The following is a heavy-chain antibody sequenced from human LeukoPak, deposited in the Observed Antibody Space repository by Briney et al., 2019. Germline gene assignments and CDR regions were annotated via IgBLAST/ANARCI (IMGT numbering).Heavy chain of an antibody. CDR2: INHSGNT. J-gene: IGHJ4*02. D-gene: IGHD3-22*01. Sequence: SETLSLTCAVYGGSFSGYYWSWIRQPPGKGLEWIGEINHSGNTNSNPSLKSRVTMSVDTSKNQFSLKLSSVTAADTAVYYCARHGRLVVVKNYFDYWGQGTLVTVSS. CDR3: ARHGRLVVVKNYFDY. V-gene: IGHV4-34*01. CDR1: GGSFSGYY.